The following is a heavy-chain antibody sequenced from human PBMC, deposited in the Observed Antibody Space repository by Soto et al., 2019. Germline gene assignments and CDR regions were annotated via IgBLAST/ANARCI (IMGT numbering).Heavy chain of an antibody. D-gene: IGHD3-16*02. CDR3: ARGYDYIWGSYLGNYYYYYMDV. Sequence: GGSLRLSCAASGFTFSSYAMHWVRQAPGKGLEYVSAISSNGGSTYYANSVKGRFTISRDNSKNTLYLQMGSLRAEDMAVYYCARGYDYIWGSYLGNYYYYYMDVWGKGTTVTVSS. CDR1: GFTFSSYA. CDR2: ISSNGGST. V-gene: IGHV3-64*01. J-gene: IGHJ6*03.